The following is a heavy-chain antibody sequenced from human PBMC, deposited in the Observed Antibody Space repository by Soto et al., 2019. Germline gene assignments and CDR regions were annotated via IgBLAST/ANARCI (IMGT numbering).Heavy chain of an antibody. CDR2: IYPGDPVI. V-gene: IGHV5-51*01. CDR1: GYRFTRNW. D-gene: IGHD3-22*01. CDR3: ASRYYYDSSGVTDY. Sequence: GESLKISCQVSGYRFTRNWIAWVRQVPGKGLEWMGIIYPGDPVIHYSPAFQGQVIISADRSNSTAYLQWSSLQASDTAMYYCASRYYYDSSGVTDYWGQGTLVTVSS. J-gene: IGHJ4*02.